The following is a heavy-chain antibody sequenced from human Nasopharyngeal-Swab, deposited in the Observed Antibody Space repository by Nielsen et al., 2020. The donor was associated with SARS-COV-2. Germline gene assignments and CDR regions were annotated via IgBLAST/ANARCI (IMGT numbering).Heavy chain of an antibody. V-gene: IGHV4-39*01. Sequence: ETLSLTCTVSGDSIAYSTFYWGSIRQPPGKGLEWIGNIYYNGNTYQNPSLKSRLTISVDKSKNQFSLQLSSVTAADTAVYYCVSSSSWYYFDYWAQGTQVTVSS. CDR2: IYYNGNT. J-gene: IGHJ4*02. CDR3: VSSSSWYYFDY. CDR1: GDSIAYSTFY. D-gene: IGHD6-13*01.